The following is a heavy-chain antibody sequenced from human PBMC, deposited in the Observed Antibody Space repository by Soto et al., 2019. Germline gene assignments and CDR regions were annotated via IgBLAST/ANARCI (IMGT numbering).Heavy chain of an antibody. D-gene: IGHD3-22*01. CDR3: ASRYDSSDY. V-gene: IGHV1-69*02. Sequence: QVQLVQSGAEVKKPGSSVKVSCKASGGTFSSYTISWVRQAPGQGLEWMGRIIPILGIANYAQKFQGRVTITADKSTSTVYMELSSLRSEDTAVYYGASRYDSSDYWGQGTLVTVSS. CDR2: IIPILGIA. J-gene: IGHJ4*02. CDR1: GGTFSSYT.